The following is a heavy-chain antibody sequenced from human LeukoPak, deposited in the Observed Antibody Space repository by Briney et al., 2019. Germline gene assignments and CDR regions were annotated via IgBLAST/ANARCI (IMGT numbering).Heavy chain of an antibody. Sequence: ASVKVSFKASGYTFTGYYMHWVRQAPGQGLEWMGWINPNSGGTNYAQKFQGRVTMTRDTSISTAYMELSRLRSDDTAVYYCARAKSGSSWPIHAFDIWGQGTMVTVSS. CDR2: INPNSGGT. V-gene: IGHV1-2*02. CDR3: ARAKSGSSWPIHAFDI. CDR1: GYTFTGYY. J-gene: IGHJ3*02. D-gene: IGHD6-13*01.